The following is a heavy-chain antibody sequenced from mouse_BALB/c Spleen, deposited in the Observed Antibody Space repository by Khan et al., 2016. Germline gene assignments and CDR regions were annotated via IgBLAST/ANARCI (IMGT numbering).Heavy chain of an antibody. J-gene: IGHJ4*01. CDR3: GSTRNFALDY. V-gene: IGHV14-3*02. D-gene: IGHD1-1*01. Sequence: VQLQQSGAELVKAGASIKLSCTASGYTIKDTYLHWVRQRPEQGLEWIGRIDPKTGNTKYESKFQGKATITSDTSSNTDYLQLSSLTSEDTAVFYCGSTRNFALDYWGQGTSVTVSS. CDR2: IDPKTGNT. CDR1: GYTIKDTY.